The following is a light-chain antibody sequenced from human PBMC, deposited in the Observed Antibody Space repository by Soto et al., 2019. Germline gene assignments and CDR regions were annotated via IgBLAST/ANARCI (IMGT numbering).Light chain of an antibody. Sequence: QSALTQPASVSGSPGQSFTISCTGTSSDVGYFNYVSWYQHHPGKAPKLIIYEVSNRPSGVSNRFSASKSGNSASLTISGLQAEDEADYYCSSYTTSSTQVFGGGTKLTVL. J-gene: IGLJ3*02. CDR1: SSDVGYFNY. CDR2: EVS. CDR3: SSYTTSSTQV. V-gene: IGLV2-14*01.